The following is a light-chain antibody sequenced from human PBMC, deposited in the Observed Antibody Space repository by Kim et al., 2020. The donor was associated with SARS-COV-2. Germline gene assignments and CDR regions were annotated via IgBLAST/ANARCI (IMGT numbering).Light chain of an antibody. CDR1: ALGDRY. J-gene: IGLJ2*01. CDR2: EDS. CDR3: QAWDNDSGL. V-gene: IGLV3-1*01. Sequence: SVSPGHSATIPWSGPALGDRYVFWYQQRPGQSPILVVVEDSKRPAGIQDRFAGSKSGNTATLTISETQSLDEGDYYCQAWDNDSGLFGGGTQLTVL.